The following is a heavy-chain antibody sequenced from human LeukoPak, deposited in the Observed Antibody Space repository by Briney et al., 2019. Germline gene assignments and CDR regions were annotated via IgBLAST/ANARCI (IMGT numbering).Heavy chain of an antibody. Sequence: GGSLRLSCAASGFTFSGYEINWVRQAPGKRLEWVSYISSSGSTIYYADSVKGRFTISRDNAKNSLYLQMNSLRAEDTAVYYCARPFSGYESYYCGQGTLVTVSS. CDR3: ARPFSGYESYY. CDR2: ISSSGSTI. V-gene: IGHV3-48*03. D-gene: IGHD5-12*01. J-gene: IGHJ4*02. CDR1: GFTFSGYE.